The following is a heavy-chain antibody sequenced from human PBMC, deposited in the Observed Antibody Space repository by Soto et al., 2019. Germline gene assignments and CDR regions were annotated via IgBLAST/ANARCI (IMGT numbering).Heavy chain of an antibody. D-gene: IGHD6-13*01. CDR1: GYSFTSYW. CDR2: IYPGDSGT. CDR3: ARTSAAGKYYYGMDV. V-gene: IGHV5-51*01. J-gene: IGHJ6*02. Sequence: GESLKISCKGSGYSFTSYWIGWVRQMPGKGLEWMGIIYPGDSGTRYSPSFQGQVTISADESISTAYLQWSSLKASDTAMYYCARTSAAGKYYYGMDVWGQGTTVTVSS.